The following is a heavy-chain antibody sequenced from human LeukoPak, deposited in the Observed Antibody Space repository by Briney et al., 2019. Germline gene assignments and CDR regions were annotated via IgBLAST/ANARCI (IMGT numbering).Heavy chain of an antibody. J-gene: IGHJ4*02. CDR2: INTNTGNP. Sequence: ASVKVSCKASGYTFTTYAMHWVRQAPGQGLEWMGWINTNTGNPTYAQGFTGRFVFSLDTSVSTADLQIYSLQSEDTAVYYCARARGCSGSNCYSEYWGQGTLVTVAS. CDR1: GYTFTTYA. D-gene: IGHD2-15*01. CDR3: ARARGCSGSNCYSEY. V-gene: IGHV7-4-1*01.